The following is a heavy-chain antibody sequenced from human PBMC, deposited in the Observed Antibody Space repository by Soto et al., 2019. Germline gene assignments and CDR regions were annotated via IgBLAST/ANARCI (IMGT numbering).Heavy chain of an antibody. CDR1: GFTFTTFD. CDR2: VRGRDGRT. CDR3: AKGAWLDY. Sequence: EVQLLESGGGLVQPGASLRLSCAASGFTFTTFDMSWARQAPGKGPEWVSVVRGRDGRTSYADSLKGRFTISKDSSKNTLYLHMNSLRAEDTALYYCAKGAWLDYWGQGTLVTVSS. V-gene: IGHV3-23*01. J-gene: IGHJ4*02. D-gene: IGHD5-12*01.